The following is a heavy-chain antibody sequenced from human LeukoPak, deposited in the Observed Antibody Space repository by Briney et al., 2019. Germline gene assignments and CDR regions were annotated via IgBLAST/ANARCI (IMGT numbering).Heavy chain of an antibody. CDR2: ISGSGGST. D-gene: IGHD3-22*01. CDR1: GFTFSSYA. CDR3: AKRGYDSSGQGYYFDY. V-gene: IGHV3-23*01. J-gene: IGHJ4*02. Sequence: PGGSVRLSCAASGFTFSSYAMSWVRQAPGKGLEWVSAISGSGGSTYYADTVKGRFTISRDNSKNTMYLQMNSLRAEDTAVYYCAKRGYDSSGQGYYFDYWGQGTLVTVSS.